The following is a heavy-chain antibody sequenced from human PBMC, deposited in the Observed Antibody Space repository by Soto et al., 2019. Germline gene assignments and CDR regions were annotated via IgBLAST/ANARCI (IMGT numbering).Heavy chain of an antibody. J-gene: IGHJ5*02. CDR3: TADVRRSAAWGFDP. Sequence: ASVKVSCKASGYTFTIYATHWVRQAPGQRPEWMGWINAGIGDIEYSEKFRGRVTITRDTSASTAYMELNSLKTEDTALYYCTADVRRSAAWGFDPWGQGTLLTVSS. V-gene: IGHV1-3*01. CDR1: GYTFTIYA. D-gene: IGHD6-13*01. CDR2: INAGIGDI.